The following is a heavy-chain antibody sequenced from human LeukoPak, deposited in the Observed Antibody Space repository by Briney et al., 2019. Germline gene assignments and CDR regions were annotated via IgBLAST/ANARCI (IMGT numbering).Heavy chain of an antibody. J-gene: IGHJ6*03. CDR3: AKNRGHCVNGVCHNYYYMDV. D-gene: IGHD2-8*01. Sequence: GGSLRLSCAASGFTFSSYAMSWVRQAPGKGLEWVSAISGSGGSTYYADSVKGRFTISRDNSKNTLCLQMNSLRAEDTAVYYCAKNRGHCVNGVCHNYYYMDVWGKGTTVTVSS. CDR1: GFTFSSYA. CDR2: ISGSGGST. V-gene: IGHV3-23*01.